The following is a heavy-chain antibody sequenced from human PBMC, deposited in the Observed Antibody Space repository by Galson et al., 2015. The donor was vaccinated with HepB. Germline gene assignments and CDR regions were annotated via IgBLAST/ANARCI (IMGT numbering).Heavy chain of an antibody. CDR2: INAGNGNT. CDR3: ARVSAAAGSHYYYGMDV. CDR1: GYTFTSYA. D-gene: IGHD6-13*01. J-gene: IGHJ6*02. Sequence: SVKVSCKASGYTFTSYAMHWVRQAPGQRLEWMGWINAGNGNTKYSQKFQGRVTITRDTSASTAYMELSSLRSEDTAVYYCARVSAAAGSHYYYGMDVWGQGTTVTVSS. V-gene: IGHV1-3*01.